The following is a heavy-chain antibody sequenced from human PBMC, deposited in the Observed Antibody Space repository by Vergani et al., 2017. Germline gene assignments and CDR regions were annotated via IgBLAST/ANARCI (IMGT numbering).Heavy chain of an antibody. J-gene: IGHJ4*02. CDR1: GYTFTSYA. Sequence: QVQLVQSGAEVKKPGASVKVSCKASGYTFTSYALHWVRQAPGQRLEWMGWINGSNGNTNYSQECKGRVTITRYTSASTAYMELSSQRSEETDVYYCARDRDXLDYWGQGTLVTVSS. CDR3: ARDRDXLDY. CDR2: INGSNGNT. V-gene: IGHV1-3*01. D-gene: IGHD3-9*01.